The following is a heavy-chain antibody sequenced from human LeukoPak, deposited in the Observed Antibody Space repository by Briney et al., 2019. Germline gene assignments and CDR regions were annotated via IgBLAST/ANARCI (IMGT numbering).Heavy chain of an antibody. Sequence: ASVKVSCKASGYTFTSYGISSVRQAPGQGLEWMGWISAYNGNTNYAQKLQGRVTMTTDTYTSTAYMELRSLRSDDAAVYYCARDRGPFELSPTDYWGQGTLVTVSS. J-gene: IGHJ4*02. D-gene: IGHD3-16*02. CDR1: GYTFTSYG. CDR2: ISAYNGNT. V-gene: IGHV1-18*01. CDR3: ARDRGPFELSPTDY.